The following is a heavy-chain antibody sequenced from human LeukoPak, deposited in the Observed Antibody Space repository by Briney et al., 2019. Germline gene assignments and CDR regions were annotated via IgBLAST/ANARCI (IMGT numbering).Heavy chain of an antibody. D-gene: IGHD2-2*01. CDR1: GGSISSSGYY. V-gene: IGHV4-39*01. CDR3: ARLRGIVVVPAAMNGYYFDY. Sequence: NASETLSLTCTVSGGSISSSGYYWGWIRQPPGKGLEWIGSIYYSGSTYYNPSLKSRVTIFVDTSQHQFSLKLSSVTAADTAVYYCARLRGIVVVPAAMNGYYFDYWGQGTLVTVSS. J-gene: IGHJ4*02. CDR2: IYYSGST.